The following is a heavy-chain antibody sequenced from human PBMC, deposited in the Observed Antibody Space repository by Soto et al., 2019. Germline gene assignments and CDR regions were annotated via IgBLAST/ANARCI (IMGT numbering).Heavy chain of an antibody. CDR1: GGTFSGYY. J-gene: IGHJ5*02. D-gene: IGHD6-13*01. CDR2: INHSGST. CDR3: ARGIRIAAAGTKNWFDP. Sequence: SETMSLTCAVYGGTFSGYYWSWIRQPPGKGLEWIGEINHSGSTNYNPSLKSRVTISVDTSKNQFSLKLSSVTAADTAVYYCARGIRIAAAGTKNWFDPWGQGTLVTSPQ. V-gene: IGHV4-34*01.